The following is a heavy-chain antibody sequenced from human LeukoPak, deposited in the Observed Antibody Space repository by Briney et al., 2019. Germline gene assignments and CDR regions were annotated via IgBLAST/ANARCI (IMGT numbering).Heavy chain of an antibody. CDR2: IYHSGST. CDR1: GYSISSGYY. D-gene: IGHD2-2*02. CDR3: ARERHTQGY. V-gene: IGHV4-38-2*02. J-gene: IGHJ4*02. Sequence: SETLSLTCTVSGYSISSGYYWGWIRQPPGKGLEFIGSIYHSGSTYYNPSLKSRVTISVDTSKNQFSLKLSSVTAADTAVYYCARERHTQGYWGQGTLVTVSS.